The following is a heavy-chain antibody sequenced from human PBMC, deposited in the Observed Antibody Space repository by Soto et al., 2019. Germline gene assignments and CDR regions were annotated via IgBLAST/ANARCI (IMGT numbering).Heavy chain of an antibody. CDR3: ARGDHVDTAMVDY. CDR1: GGSISSYY. J-gene: IGHJ4*02. CDR2: IYYSGST. Sequence: SETLSLTCTVSGGSISSYYWSWIRQPPGKGLEWIGYIYYSGSTNYNPSLKSRVTISVDTSKNQFSLKLSSVTAADTAVYYCARGDHVDTAMVDYWGQGTLVTVSS. V-gene: IGHV4-59*01. D-gene: IGHD5-18*01.